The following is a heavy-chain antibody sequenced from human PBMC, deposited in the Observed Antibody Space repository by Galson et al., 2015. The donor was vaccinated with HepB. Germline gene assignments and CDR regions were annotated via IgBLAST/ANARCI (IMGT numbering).Heavy chain of an antibody. V-gene: IGHV1-46*01. CDR2: INPSGGST. D-gene: IGHD5-18*01. CDR1: GYTFTSYY. CDR3: ARDHTAMAKPDAFDI. J-gene: IGHJ3*02. Sequence: QSGAEVKKPGASVKVSCKASGYTFTSYYMHWVRQAPGQGLEWMGIINPSGGSTSYAQKFQGRVTMTRDTSTSTVHMELSSLRSEDTAVYYCARDHTAMAKPDAFDIWGQGTMVTVSS.